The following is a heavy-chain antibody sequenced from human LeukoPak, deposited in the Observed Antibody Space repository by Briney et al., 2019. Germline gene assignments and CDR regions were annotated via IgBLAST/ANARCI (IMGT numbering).Heavy chain of an antibody. J-gene: IGHJ4*02. D-gene: IGHD3-9*01. Sequence: SETLSLTCTVSGGSISSYYWSWIRQPPGKGLEWIGYIYYSGSTKYNPSLKSRVTISVDTSKNQFSLKLSSVTAADTAVYYCARHSDILTGYPFDYWGQGTPVTVSS. CDR2: IYYSGST. CDR3: ARHSDILTGYPFDY. CDR1: GGSISSYY. V-gene: IGHV4-59*08.